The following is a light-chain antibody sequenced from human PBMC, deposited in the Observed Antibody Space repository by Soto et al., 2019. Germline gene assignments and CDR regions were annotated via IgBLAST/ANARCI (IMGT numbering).Light chain of an antibody. V-gene: IGLV1-40*01. Sequence: QSVLTQPPSVSGAPGQRGTISCTGSSSKNGAGYDVHWYQQLPGTAPKILIYGNSNRPSGVPDRFSGSKSGTSASLAITGLQAEDEADYYCQSYDSSLSGFYVFGTGTKVTVL. CDR3: QSYDSSLSGFYV. J-gene: IGLJ1*01. CDR1: SSKNGAGYD. CDR2: GNS.